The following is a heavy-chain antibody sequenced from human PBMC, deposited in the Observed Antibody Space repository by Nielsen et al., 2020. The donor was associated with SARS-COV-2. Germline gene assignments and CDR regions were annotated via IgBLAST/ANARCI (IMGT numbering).Heavy chain of an antibody. CDR2: ISAYNGNT. Sequence: ASVKVSCKASGYTFTSYGISWVRQAPGQGLEWMGWISAYNGNTNYAQKLQGRVTMTTDTSTSTAYMELSSLRSEDTAVYYCASGGEMATIPHYWGQGTLVTVSS. CDR3: ASGGEMATIPHY. V-gene: IGHV1-18*01. CDR1: GYTFTSYG. D-gene: IGHD5-24*01. J-gene: IGHJ4*02.